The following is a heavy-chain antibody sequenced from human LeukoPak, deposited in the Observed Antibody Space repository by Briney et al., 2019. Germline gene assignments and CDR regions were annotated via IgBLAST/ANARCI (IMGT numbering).Heavy chain of an antibody. CDR2: ISSGSTYI. J-gene: IGHJ4*02. D-gene: IGHD1-26*01. V-gene: IGHV3-21*04. Sequence: GGSLRLSCAASGFTFSSSSMNWVRQAPGKGLEWVSSISSGSTYIYYADSVKGRFTISRDNSKNTLYLQMNSLRAEDTAVYYCAKDSLVGGIDYWGQGTLVTVSS. CDR3: AKDSLVGGIDY. CDR1: GFTFSSSS.